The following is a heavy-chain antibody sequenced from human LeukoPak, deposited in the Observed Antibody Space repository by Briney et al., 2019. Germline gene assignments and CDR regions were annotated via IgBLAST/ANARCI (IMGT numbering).Heavy chain of an antibody. CDR3: AKGIGESYSSSWYGYFDY. CDR1: GFTFSSYG. Sequence: PGRSLRLSCAASGFTFSSYGMHWVRQAPGKGLEWVSAISGSGGSTYYADSVKGRFTISRDNSKNTLYLQMNSLRAEDTAVYYCAKGIGESYSSSWYGYFDYWGQGTLVTVSS. V-gene: IGHV3-23*01. D-gene: IGHD6-13*01. CDR2: ISGSGGST. J-gene: IGHJ4*02.